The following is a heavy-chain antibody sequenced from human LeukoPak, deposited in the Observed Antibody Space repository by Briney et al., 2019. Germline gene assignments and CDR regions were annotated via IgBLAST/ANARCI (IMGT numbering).Heavy chain of an antibody. CDR3: ARDQTRTAAPGSWCDP. Sequence: SETLSLTCTVSGDSISSHYWNWIRQPPGKGLEWIGYMYYSGITNYNPSLKSRVTISADTSKNQFSLRLTSVSAADTAVYYCARDQTRTAAPGSWCDPWGQGTLVTVSS. V-gene: IGHV4-59*11. D-gene: IGHD6-13*01. CDR1: GDSISSHY. CDR2: MYYSGIT. J-gene: IGHJ5*02.